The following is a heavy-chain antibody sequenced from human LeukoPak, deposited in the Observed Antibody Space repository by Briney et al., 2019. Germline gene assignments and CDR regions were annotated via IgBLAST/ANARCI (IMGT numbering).Heavy chain of an antibody. CDR1: GFTFSSYS. CDR2: ISSSSSYI. Sequence: GGSLRLSCAASGFTFSSYSMNWVRQAPGKGLEWVSSISSSSSYIYYADSVKGRLTISRDNAKNSLYLQMNSLRAEDTAVYYCARDRTNYYDSSGYWDYWGQGTLVTVSS. V-gene: IGHV3-21*01. D-gene: IGHD3-22*01. CDR3: ARDRTNYYDSSGYWDY. J-gene: IGHJ4*02.